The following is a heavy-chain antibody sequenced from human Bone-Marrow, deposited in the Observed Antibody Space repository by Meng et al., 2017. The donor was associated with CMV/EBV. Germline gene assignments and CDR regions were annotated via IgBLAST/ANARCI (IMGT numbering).Heavy chain of an antibody. CDR2: ISAYNDNT. V-gene: IGHV1-18*01. CDR3: ARGGAGGYDFWSGYLFYYGMDV. Sequence: ASVQVSCKASGYTFTSYGISWVRQAPGQGLEWMGWISAYNDNTNYAQQLQGRVTMTTDTSTSTAYMELRSLRADDTAVYHCARGGAGGYDFWSGYLFYYGMDVWGQGTTVTVSS. J-gene: IGHJ6*02. D-gene: IGHD3-3*01. CDR1: GYTFTSYG.